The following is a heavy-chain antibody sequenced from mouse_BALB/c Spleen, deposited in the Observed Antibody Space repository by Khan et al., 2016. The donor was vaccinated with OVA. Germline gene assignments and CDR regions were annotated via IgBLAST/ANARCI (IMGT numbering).Heavy chain of an antibody. CDR3: ERGGRRAMDN. J-gene: IGHJ4*01. Sequence: QIQLVQSGPDLKKPGETVKISCKAAGYTFTNYGINWVKQAPGKGLKWMGWIYTYTGEPTYADDFKGRFAFSLATSASTAYLQINNLKNEDTATYFCERGGRRAMDNWGQGTSVTVSS. CDR1: GYTFTNYG. CDR2: IYTYTGEP. V-gene: IGHV9-3-1*01. D-gene: IGHD3-3*01.